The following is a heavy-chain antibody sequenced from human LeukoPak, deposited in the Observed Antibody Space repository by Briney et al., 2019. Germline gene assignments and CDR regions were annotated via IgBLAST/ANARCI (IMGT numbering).Heavy chain of an antibody. CDR2: MNPNSGKT. J-gene: IGHJ4*02. V-gene: IGHV1-8*01. CDR3: ARRPLWFGELGY. D-gene: IGHD3-10*01. Sequence: ASVKLSCKTYGYSFTSYDINWVRQATGQGLEWMGWMNPNSGKTGYAQKFQGRVTMTRNTSISTAYMELNSLTYDDTAVYYCARRPLWFGELGYWGQGTQITVAS. CDR1: GYSFTSYD.